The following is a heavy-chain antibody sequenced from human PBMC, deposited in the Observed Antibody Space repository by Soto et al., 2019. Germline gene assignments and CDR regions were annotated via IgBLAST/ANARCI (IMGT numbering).Heavy chain of an antibody. CDR3: AHRCCYYGSERDRYYYYYMDV. CDR1: GFSLSTSGVG. V-gene: IGHV2-5*02. D-gene: IGHD3-10*01. J-gene: IGHJ6*03. Sequence: QITLKESGPTLVKPTQTLTLTCTFSGFSLSTSGVGVGWIRQPPGKALEWLALIYWDDDKRYSPSLKSRLTITKDTSKNQVVLTMTNMDPVDTATYYCAHRCCYYGSERDRYYYYYMDVWGKGTTVTVSS. CDR2: IYWDDDK.